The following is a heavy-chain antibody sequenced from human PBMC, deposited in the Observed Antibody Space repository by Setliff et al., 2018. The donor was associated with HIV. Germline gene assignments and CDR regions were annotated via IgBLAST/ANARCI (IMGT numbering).Heavy chain of an antibody. CDR1: DDPISSYY. D-gene: IGHD2-15*01. CDR3: ALTGHRLLRGYMDV. J-gene: IGHJ6*03. V-gene: IGHV4-4*07. Sequence: SETLSLTCYVTDDPISSYYWSWVRQPAGKGLEWIGRLYVSGDTNYNPSLKSQVTMSLDTSKKHFSPKLKSVTAADTAVYYCALTGHRLLRGYMDVWGKGTTVTVS. CDR2: LYVSGDT.